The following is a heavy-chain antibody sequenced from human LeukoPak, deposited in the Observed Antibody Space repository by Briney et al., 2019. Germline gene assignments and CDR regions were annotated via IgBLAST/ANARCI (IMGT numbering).Heavy chain of an antibody. CDR3: AREYCSGGSCYRIDS. J-gene: IGHJ4*02. V-gene: IGHV3-64*04. Sequence: GGSLRLSCSASGFPFSSYAMHWVRQAPGKGLEYVSAISDSGGSTYYADSVKGRFTISRDNAKNSLYLQMNSLRAEDTAVYYCAREYCSGGSCYRIDSWGQGTLVTVSS. CDR1: GFPFSSYA. CDR2: ISDSGGST. D-gene: IGHD2-15*01.